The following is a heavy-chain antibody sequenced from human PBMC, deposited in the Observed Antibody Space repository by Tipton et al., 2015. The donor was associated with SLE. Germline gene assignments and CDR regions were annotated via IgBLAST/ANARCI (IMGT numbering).Heavy chain of an antibody. J-gene: IGHJ5*02. V-gene: IGHV3-23*04. Sequence: QLVQSGAEVKKPGSSVKVSCKASGGTFSSYAISWVRQAPGKGLEWVSAISGSGGSTYYADSVKGRFTISRDNSKNTLYLQMNSLRAEDTAVYYCAKDRVSMSWGQETLVTVST. CDR2: ISGSGGST. CDR3: AKDRVSMS. CDR1: GGTFSSYA.